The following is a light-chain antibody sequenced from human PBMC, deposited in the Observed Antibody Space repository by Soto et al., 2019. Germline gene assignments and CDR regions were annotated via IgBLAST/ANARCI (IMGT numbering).Light chain of an antibody. CDR1: SGDIGSYNR. J-gene: IGLJ1*01. V-gene: IGLV2-14*01. CDR3: SSYTNINTRACV. CDR2: EVT. Sequence: HSMRTHSASVSWSPGDSITISCTGTSGDIGSYNRVSWYQQHPGKAPKLIIYEVTDRPSGVSNRFSGSKSGNTASLTISGLQAEDEAEYYRSSYTNINTRACVFGTGTKVTVL.